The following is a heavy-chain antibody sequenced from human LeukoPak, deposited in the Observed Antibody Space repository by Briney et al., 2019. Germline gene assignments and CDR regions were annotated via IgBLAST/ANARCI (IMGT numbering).Heavy chain of an antibody. CDR3: ARVSPGAKSSSVWFDP. CDR1: GYTFTGYY. J-gene: IGHJ5*02. V-gene: IGHV1-2*02. Sequence: GASVKVSCKASGYTFTGYYMHWVRHAPGQGLEWMGGINPKSGGTNYAQKFQGRVTMTRATSISTAYMELSRLRSDDTAVYYCARVSPGAKSSSVWFDPWGQGTLVTVSS. CDR2: INPKSGGT. D-gene: IGHD6-6*01.